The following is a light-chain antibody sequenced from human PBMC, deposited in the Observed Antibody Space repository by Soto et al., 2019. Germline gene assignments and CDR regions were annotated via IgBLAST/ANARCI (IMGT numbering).Light chain of an antibody. Sequence: EIVLTQSPGTLSLSPMEIATLPFMASQSVSSSYLAWYQQQRGQAPRLLIYDASTRATGIPARFSGSGSGTEFNLTISSLQSEDFAIYYCRHYNNWPPETFGQGTKVDIK. J-gene: IGKJ1*01. CDR2: DAS. CDR3: RHYNNWPPET. V-gene: IGKV3-15*01. CDR1: QSVSSSY.